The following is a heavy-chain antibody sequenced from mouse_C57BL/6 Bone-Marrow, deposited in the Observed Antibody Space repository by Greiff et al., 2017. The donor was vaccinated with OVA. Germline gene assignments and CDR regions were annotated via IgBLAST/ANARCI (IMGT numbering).Heavy chain of an antibody. CDR1: GYAFSSSW. Sequence: VQLQQSGPELVKPGASVKISCKASGYAFSSSWMNWVKQRPGKGLEWIGRLYPGDGDTNYNGKFKGKATLTADKSSSTAYMQLSSLTSEDSAVYFCARSGSNYGYFDVWGTGTTVTVSS. D-gene: IGHD2-5*01. J-gene: IGHJ1*03. V-gene: IGHV1-82*01. CDR3: ARSGSNYGYFDV. CDR2: LYPGDGDT.